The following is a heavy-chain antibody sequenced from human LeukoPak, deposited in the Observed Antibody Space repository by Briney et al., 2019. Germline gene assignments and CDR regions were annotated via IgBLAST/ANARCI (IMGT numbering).Heavy chain of an antibody. D-gene: IGHD6-6*01. CDR2: INPNSGGT. V-gene: IGHV1-2*02. Sequence: ASVKVSCKASGYTFTGYYMHWVRQAPGQGLEWMGWINPNSGGTNYAQKFQGRVTMTRDTSISTAYMELSRLRSEDTAVYYCARPRGYSSSGFDPWGQGTLVTVSS. CDR1: GYTFTGYY. J-gene: IGHJ5*02. CDR3: ARPRGYSSSGFDP.